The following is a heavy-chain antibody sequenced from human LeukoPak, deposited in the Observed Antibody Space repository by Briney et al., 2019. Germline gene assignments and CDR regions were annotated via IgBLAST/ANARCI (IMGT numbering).Heavy chain of an antibody. CDR2: ISSSGSTI. V-gene: IGHV3-11*04. CDR1: GFTFSDYY. J-gene: IGHJ3*02. Sequence: GGSLRLSCAASGFTFSDYYMSWIRQAPGKGLEWVSYISSSGSTIYYADSVKGRFTISRDNAKNSLYLQMNSLRAEDTAVYYCARDKDVVVVAARVVGAFDIWGQGTMVTVSS. D-gene: IGHD2-15*01. CDR3: ARDKDVVVVAARVVGAFDI.